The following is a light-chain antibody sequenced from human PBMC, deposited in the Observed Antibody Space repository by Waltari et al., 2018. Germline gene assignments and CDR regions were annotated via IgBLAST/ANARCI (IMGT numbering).Light chain of an antibody. J-gene: IGKJ2*01. CDR1: PSLVASNGHTY. V-gene: IGKV2-30*01. CDR3: VQGAHWPPYT. CDR2: LVS. Sequence: DAVMTQSPLSLPVTLGQPASISCRSRPSLVASNGHTYLSWLQQRPGQSPRRLIYLVSNRDSGVPDRFSGSGSGTDFTLKISRVEAEDVGVYYCVQGAHWPPYTFGQGTKLEIE.